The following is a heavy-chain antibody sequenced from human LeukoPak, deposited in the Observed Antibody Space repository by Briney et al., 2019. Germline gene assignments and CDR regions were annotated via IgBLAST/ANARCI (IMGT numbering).Heavy chain of an antibody. Sequence: SETLSLTCTVSGGSISSSSYYWGWIRQPPGKGLEWIGSIYYSGSTYYNPSLKSRVTISVDTSKNQFSLKLSSVTAADTAVYYCARSGYCSSTSCYVGYYYYMDVWGKGTTVTVSS. CDR2: IYYSGST. D-gene: IGHD2-2*03. J-gene: IGHJ6*03. CDR1: GGSISSSSYY. CDR3: ARSGYCSSTSCYVGYYYYMDV. V-gene: IGHV4-39*07.